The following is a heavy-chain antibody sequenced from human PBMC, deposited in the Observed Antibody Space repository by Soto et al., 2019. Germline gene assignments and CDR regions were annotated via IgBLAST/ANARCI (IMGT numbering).Heavy chain of an antibody. CDR2: INPSGGST. J-gene: IGHJ4*02. Sequence: QVQLVQSGAEVKKPGASVKVSCKASGYTFTSYYMHWVRQAPGQGLEWMGIINPSGGSTSYAQKFQGRVTMXXDXSXXTVYMELSSLRSEDTAVYYCATPAEYSSSWYYFDYWGQGTLVTVSS. V-gene: IGHV1-46*03. CDR1: GYTFTSYY. CDR3: ATPAEYSSSWYYFDY. D-gene: IGHD6-13*01.